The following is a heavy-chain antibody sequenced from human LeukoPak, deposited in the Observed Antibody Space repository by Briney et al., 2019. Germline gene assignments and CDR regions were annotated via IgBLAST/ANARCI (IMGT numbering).Heavy chain of an antibody. J-gene: IGHJ3*02. CDR1: GGSFSGYY. Sequence: YPSETLSLTCAVYGGSFSGYYWSWIRQPPGKGLEWIGEINHSGSTNYNPSLKSRVTISVDTSKNQFSLKLSSVTAADTAVYYCARYDYGDHGAFDIWGQGTMVTVSS. CDR3: ARYDYGDHGAFDI. D-gene: IGHD4-17*01. V-gene: IGHV4-34*01. CDR2: INHSGST.